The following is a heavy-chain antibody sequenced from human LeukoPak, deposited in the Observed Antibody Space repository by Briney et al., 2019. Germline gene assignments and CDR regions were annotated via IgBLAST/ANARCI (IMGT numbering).Heavy chain of an antibody. J-gene: IGHJ4*02. D-gene: IGHD6-25*01. CDR2: IYYIGNT. CDR3: ARHWAAADGFDY. CDR1: GGSIRSYY. Sequence: SETLSLTCTVSGGSIRSYYGSWIRQPPGKGVEWIGYIYYIGNTIYNPSLNSRVTISVDTSKNQFSLKLSSVTAADTAVYYCARHWAAADGFDYWGQGTLVTVSS. V-gene: IGHV4-59*08.